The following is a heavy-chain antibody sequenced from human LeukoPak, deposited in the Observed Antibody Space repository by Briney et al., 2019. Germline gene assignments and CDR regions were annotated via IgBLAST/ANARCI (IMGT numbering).Heavy chain of an antibody. J-gene: IGHJ2*01. Sequence: GGSLKVSSAASGFTFSGSSMHWVRQAPGKGLEWVGRIRTKPNNYATAYAASVKGRFTISRDDSENTAYLQMNSLKTEDTAVYYCTIVSGYDYRSYFDLWGPGTL. V-gene: IGHV3-73*01. CDR2: IRTKPNNYAT. D-gene: IGHD5-12*01. CDR1: GFTFSGSS. CDR3: TIVSGYDYRSYFDL.